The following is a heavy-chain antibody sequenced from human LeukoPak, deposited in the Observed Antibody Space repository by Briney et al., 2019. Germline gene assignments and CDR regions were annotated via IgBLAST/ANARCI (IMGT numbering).Heavy chain of an antibody. J-gene: IGHJ4*02. D-gene: IGHD3-16*01. Sequence: SETLSLTCTVSGGSISSYYWSWIRQPPGKGLEWIGYIYYSGSTNYNPSLKSRATISVDTSKNQFSLKLSSVTAADTAVYYCARVPDGGPRGFYFDYWGQGTLVTVSS. CDR2: IYYSGST. CDR1: GGSISSYY. CDR3: ARVPDGGPRGFYFDY. V-gene: IGHV4-59*01.